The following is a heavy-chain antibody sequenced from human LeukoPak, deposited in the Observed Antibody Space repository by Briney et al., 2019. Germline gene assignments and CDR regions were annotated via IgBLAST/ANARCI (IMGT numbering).Heavy chain of an antibody. V-gene: IGHV4-31*03. Sequence: SETLSLTCTVSGGSISSGGYYWSWIRQHPGKGLEWIGYIYYSGSTYYNPSLKSRVTISVDTSKNQFSLKLSSVTAADTAVYYCARDGRRDYGDYGGALDIWGQGTMVTVSS. CDR3: ARDGRRDYGDYGGALDI. CDR1: GGSISSGGYY. D-gene: IGHD4-17*01. CDR2: IYYSGST. J-gene: IGHJ3*02.